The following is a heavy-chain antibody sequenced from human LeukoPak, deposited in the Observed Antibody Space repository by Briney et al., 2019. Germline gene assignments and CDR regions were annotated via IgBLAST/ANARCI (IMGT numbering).Heavy chain of an antibody. J-gene: IGHJ6*04. V-gene: IGHV3-30*04. CDR1: GFNFSSYA. Sequence: GGSLRLFCASSGFNFSSYAMHWVRQAPGKGLEQVAVISYDGSNKYYADSVKGRFTISRDNSKNTLYLQMNSLRAEDTAVYYCASGYCSSTSCYPYYYGMDVWGKGTTVTVSS. D-gene: IGHD2-2*03. CDR3: ASGYCSSTSCYPYYYGMDV. CDR2: ISYDGSNK.